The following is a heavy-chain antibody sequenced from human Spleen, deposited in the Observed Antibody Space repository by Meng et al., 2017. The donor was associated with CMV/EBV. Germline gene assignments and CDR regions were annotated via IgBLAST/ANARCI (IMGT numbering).Heavy chain of an antibody. V-gene: IGHV3-15*01. Sequence: SGFTFNYAWMSWVRQAPGKGLEWVGRIKSKSEGETTEYAAPVKGRFTISRDDIKYTVYLQMDNLKTEDTAVYYCTTCESSGWLAYFQHWGQGTLVTVSS. CDR3: TTCESSGWLAYFQH. CDR2: IKSKSEGETT. J-gene: IGHJ1*01. CDR1: GFTFNYAW. D-gene: IGHD6-19*01.